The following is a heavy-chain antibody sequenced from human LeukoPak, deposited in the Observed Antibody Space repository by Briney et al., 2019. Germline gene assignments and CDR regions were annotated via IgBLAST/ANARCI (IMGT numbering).Heavy chain of an antibody. J-gene: IGHJ4*02. D-gene: IGHD4-23*01. CDR3: ARGRVYGGNPGGY. Sequence: PGGSLRLSCAASGFTFSSYWMSWVRQAPGKGLEWVANIKQDGSEKYYVDSVKGRFTISRDNAKISLYLQMNSLRAEDTAVYYCARGRVYGGNPGGYWGQGTLVTVSS. V-gene: IGHV3-7*01. CDR2: IKQDGSEK. CDR1: GFTFSSYW.